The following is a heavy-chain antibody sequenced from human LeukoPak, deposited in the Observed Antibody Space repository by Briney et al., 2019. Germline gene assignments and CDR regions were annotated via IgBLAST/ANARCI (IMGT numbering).Heavy chain of an antibody. CDR1: GYTFTSYD. Sequence: ASVKVSCKASGYTFTSYDINWVRQATGQGLEWMGWINPNSGGTNYAQKFQGRVTMTRDTSISTAYMELSRLGSDDTAVYYCARMRDDTVTYGETFDYWGQGTLVTVSS. J-gene: IGHJ4*02. CDR3: ARMRDDTVTYGETFDY. V-gene: IGHV1-2*02. CDR2: INPNSGGT. D-gene: IGHD4-11*01.